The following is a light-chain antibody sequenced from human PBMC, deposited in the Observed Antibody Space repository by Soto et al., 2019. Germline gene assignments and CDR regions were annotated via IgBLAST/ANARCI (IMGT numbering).Light chain of an antibody. Sequence: DIQMTQSPSTLSASVGDRVTITCRASQSISSWLAWYQHKPGKVPNLLIYKASSLESGVPSRFSGSGSGTEFTLTVSSLQPDEFATYYCQQYDSYPLTFGGGTKVEIK. V-gene: IGKV1-5*03. CDR1: QSISSW. CDR2: KAS. J-gene: IGKJ4*01. CDR3: QQYDSYPLT.